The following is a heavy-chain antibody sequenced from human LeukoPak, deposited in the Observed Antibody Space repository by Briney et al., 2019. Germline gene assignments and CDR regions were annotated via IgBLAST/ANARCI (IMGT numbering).Heavy chain of an antibody. Sequence: ASVKVSCKASGGTFSSYAISWVRQAPGQGLEWMGGIIPIFGTANYAQKLQGRVTITADESTSTAYMELSSLRSEDTAVYYCARPVGTVGATGSFDYWGQGTLVTVSS. CDR1: GGTFSSYA. V-gene: IGHV1-69*13. D-gene: IGHD1-26*01. J-gene: IGHJ4*02. CDR2: IIPIFGTA. CDR3: ARPVGTVGATGSFDY.